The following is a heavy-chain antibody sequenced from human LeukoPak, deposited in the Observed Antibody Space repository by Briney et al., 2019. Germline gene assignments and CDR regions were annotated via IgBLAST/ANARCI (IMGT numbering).Heavy chain of an antibody. Sequence: GGSPRLSCVGSGFTFSSYAMTWVRQAPGKGLEWVSSIRGSGDGTSFADSVKGRFTMSRDNSKNTLYLQMDSLRAEDTAMYYCGRDPNGDYVGAFDFWGRGTLVTVSS. CDR2: IRGSGDGT. CDR1: GFTFSSYA. CDR3: GRDPNGDYVGAFDF. D-gene: IGHD4-17*01. V-gene: IGHV3-23*01. J-gene: IGHJ3*01.